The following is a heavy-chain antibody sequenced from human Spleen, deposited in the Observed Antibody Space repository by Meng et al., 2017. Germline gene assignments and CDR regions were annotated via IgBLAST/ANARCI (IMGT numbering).Heavy chain of an antibody. V-gene: IGHV1-46*01. CDR3: ARDRGVYYYDSSGSPNFDY. D-gene: IGHD3-22*01. CDR1: GYTFTGYY. J-gene: IGHJ4*02. Sequence: ASVKVSCKASGYTFTGYYMHWVRQAPGQGLEWMGMINPSGGSTGYAQKFQGRVTMTRDTSTSTVYMELSSLRSEDTAVYYCARDRGVYYYDSSGSPNFDYWGQGTLVTVSS. CDR2: INPSGGST.